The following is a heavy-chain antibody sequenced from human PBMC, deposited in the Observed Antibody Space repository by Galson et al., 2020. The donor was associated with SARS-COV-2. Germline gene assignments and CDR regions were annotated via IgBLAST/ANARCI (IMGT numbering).Heavy chain of an antibody. D-gene: IGHD2-15*01. CDR1: GGSISSGVYY. CDR3: ARALVVVVVGATTANAFDS. CDR2: TFYSGST. J-gene: IGHJ3*02. Sequence: ASETLSLTCTVSGGSISSGVYYWSWIRQHPGKGLEWIGYTFYSGSTYYNPSLKSRVIISVDTSKNQFSLRLSSVTAADTAVYYCARALVVVVVGATTANAFDSWGQGTMVTGSS. V-gene: IGHV4-31*03.